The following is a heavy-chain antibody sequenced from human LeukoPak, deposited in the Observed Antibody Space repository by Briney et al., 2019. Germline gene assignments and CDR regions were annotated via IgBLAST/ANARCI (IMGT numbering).Heavy chain of an antibody. V-gene: IGHV1-18*01. CDR2: ISAYNGNT. Sequence: GASVKVSCKASGYTFTSYGISWVRQAPGQGLEWMGWISAYNGNTNYAQKLQGRVTMTTDTSTSTAYMELRRLRSDDTAVYYCARDLGGYDILTGYFYYYYGMDVWGKGTTVTVSS. D-gene: IGHD3-9*01. J-gene: IGHJ6*04. CDR1: GYTFTSYG. CDR3: ARDLGGYDILTGYFYYYYGMDV.